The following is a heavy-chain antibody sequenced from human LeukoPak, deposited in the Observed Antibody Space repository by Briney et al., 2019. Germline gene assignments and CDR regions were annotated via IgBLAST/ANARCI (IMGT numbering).Heavy chain of an antibody. D-gene: IGHD2-15*01. V-gene: IGHV4-38-2*01. Sequence: PSETLSLTCAVSGYSISSGYYWGWIRQPPGKGLEWIGSIYHSGSTYYNPSLKSRVTISVDTSKNQFSLKLSSVTAAGTAVYYCARCAANYYFDYWGQGTLVTVSS. CDR3: ARCAANYYFDY. J-gene: IGHJ4*02. CDR2: IYHSGST. CDR1: GYSISSGYY.